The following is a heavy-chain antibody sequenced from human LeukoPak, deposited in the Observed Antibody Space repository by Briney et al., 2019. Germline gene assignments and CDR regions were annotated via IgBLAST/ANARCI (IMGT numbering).Heavy chain of an antibody. CDR3: AREGRYCTNGVCYRALDY. V-gene: IGHV1-2*02. Sequence: ASVRLSCKVSGYTFTDHFIHWVRQAPAQRLEWMGWINPNSGGTNYAQKFQGRVTMTRDTSISTAYMELSRLRSDDTAVYYCAREGRYCTNGVCYRALDYWGQGTLVTVSS. CDR2: INPNSGGT. D-gene: IGHD2-8*01. J-gene: IGHJ4*02. CDR1: GYTFTDHF.